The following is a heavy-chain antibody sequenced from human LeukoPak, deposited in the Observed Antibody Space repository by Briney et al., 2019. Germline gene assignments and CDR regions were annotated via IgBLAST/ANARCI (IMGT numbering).Heavy chain of an antibody. Sequence: ASVKVSCKASGYTFTGYYMHWVRQAPGQGLEWMGWINPNSGGTNYAQKFQGRVTLTRDTSISTAYMELSRLRADDTPVYYCARDCSSTSCYRFDYWGQGTLVTVSS. CDR2: INPNSGGT. CDR3: ARDCSSTSCYRFDY. V-gene: IGHV1-2*02. J-gene: IGHJ4*02. D-gene: IGHD2-2*01. CDR1: GYTFTGYY.